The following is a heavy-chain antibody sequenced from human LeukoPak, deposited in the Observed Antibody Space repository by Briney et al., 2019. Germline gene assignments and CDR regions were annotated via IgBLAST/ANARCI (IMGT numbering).Heavy chain of an antibody. Sequence: PGGSLRLSCAASGFTFSSYSMNWVRRAPGKGLEWVSYISSSSGTIYYADSVKGRFTISRDNAKNSLYLQMNSLRAEDTAVYYCARDGGWSLGGNYAFDIWGQGTMVTVSS. CDR2: ISSSSGTI. V-gene: IGHV3-48*01. J-gene: IGHJ3*02. CDR3: ARDGGWSLGGNYAFDI. CDR1: GFTFSSYS. D-gene: IGHD4-23*01.